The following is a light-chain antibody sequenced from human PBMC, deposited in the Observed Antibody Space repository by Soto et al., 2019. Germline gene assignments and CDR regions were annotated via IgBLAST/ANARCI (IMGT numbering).Light chain of an antibody. J-gene: IGKJ1*01. Sequence: DIQMTQSPSSLSASVGDRVTITCRASEDIRHYLAWYQQKPGKVPKLLIYGASTLQSGVPSRFSGSGSGTDFTLTISSLQTEDVATYYCQNYNRAPWTFGQGTKVESK. CDR3: QNYNRAPWT. V-gene: IGKV1-27*01. CDR2: GAS. CDR1: EDIRHY.